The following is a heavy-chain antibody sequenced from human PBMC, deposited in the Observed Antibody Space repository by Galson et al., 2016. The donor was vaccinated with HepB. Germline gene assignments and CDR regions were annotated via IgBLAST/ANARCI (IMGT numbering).Heavy chain of an antibody. CDR2: IYHSGST. CDR3: VRNGYYCLDA. Sequence: SETLSLTCAVSGVSISGTNWWSWVRQPPGKGLEWIGEIYHSGSTNYNPSLQSRATISVDTSKNQFSLNLNSVTAADTALYYCVRNGYYCLDAWGQGTTVTVSS. V-gene: IGHV4-4*02. J-gene: IGHJ6*02. CDR1: GVSISGTNW.